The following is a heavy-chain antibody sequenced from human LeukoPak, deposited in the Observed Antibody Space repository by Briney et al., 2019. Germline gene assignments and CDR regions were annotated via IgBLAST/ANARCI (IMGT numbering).Heavy chain of an antibody. Sequence: GGSLRLPCAASGFSFSSYGMHWVRQAPGKGLEWVAVISHDGSNKHYADPVKGRFTISRDTSKNTLYLQMTSLRGEDTAVYYCAKDYLGASHTFDIWGQGTMVTVSS. V-gene: IGHV3-30*18. CDR2: ISHDGSNK. CDR1: GFSFSSYG. D-gene: IGHD1-26*01. J-gene: IGHJ3*02. CDR3: AKDYLGASHTFDI.